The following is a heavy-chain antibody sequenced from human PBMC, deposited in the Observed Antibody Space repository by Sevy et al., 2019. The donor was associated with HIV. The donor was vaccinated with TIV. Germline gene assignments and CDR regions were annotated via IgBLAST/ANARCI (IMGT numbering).Heavy chain of an antibody. J-gene: IGHJ6*02. V-gene: IGHV3-49*03. CDR3: SRGGRQTDV. CDR2: IRSKANGGTT. CDR1: GFTFGDYA. Sequence: GGSLRLSCTASGFTFGDYAMSWFRQAPGKGLEWVGLIRSKANGGTTEYAASVKGRLTISRDDSKSIAYLQMNSLKTDDTAVYYGSRGGRQTDVWGQGTTVTVSS.